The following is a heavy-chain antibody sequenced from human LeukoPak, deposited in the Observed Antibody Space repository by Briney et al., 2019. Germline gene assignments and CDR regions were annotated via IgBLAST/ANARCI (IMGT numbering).Heavy chain of an antibody. CDR3: AGDISQQLGPGFDY. CDR2: ISYDGSNK. CDR1: GFTFNSYA. Sequence: GGSLRLSCAASGFTFNSYAMHWVRQAPGKGLEWVAVISYDGSNKYYADSVKGRFTISRDNSKNTLYLQMNSLRAEDTAVYYCAGDISQQLGPGFDYWGQGTLVTVSS. V-gene: IGHV3-30-3*01. D-gene: IGHD6-13*01. J-gene: IGHJ4*02.